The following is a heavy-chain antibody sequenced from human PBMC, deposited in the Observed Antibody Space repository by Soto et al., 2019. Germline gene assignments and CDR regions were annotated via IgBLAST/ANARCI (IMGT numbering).Heavy chain of an antibody. J-gene: IGHJ4*02. Sequence: GGSLRLSCAASGFTFSDYYMDWVRQAPGKGLEWVGRIRNKRNTYRTEYAASVKGRSTISRDDSKNSLYLQMNGLKAEDTAVYYCASLPYEYDCWGQGTPVTVSS. D-gene: IGHD3-3*01. CDR1: GFTFSDYY. V-gene: IGHV3-72*01. CDR2: IRNKRNTYRT. CDR3: ASLPYEYDC.